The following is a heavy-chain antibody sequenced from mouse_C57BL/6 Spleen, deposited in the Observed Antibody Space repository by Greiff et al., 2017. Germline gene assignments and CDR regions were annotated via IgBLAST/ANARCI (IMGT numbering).Heavy chain of an antibody. J-gene: IGHJ4*01. Sequence: QVQLQQPGAELVKPGASVKLSCKASGYTFTSYWMHWVKQRPGRGLEWIGRIDPHSGGTKYNEKFKSKATLTVEKPSSTASMKLSSRTSEDSAVYDCAGGNCAERGYYAMDYWGQGTSVTVSS. CDR2: IDPHSGGT. D-gene: IGHD4-1*01. CDR1: GYTFTSYW. V-gene: IGHV1-72*01. CDR3: AGGNCAERGYYAMDY.